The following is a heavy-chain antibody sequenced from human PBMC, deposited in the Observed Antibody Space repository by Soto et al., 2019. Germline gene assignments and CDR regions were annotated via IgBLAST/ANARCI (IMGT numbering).Heavy chain of an antibody. CDR3: AAVATPHRGFYYGMDV. Sequence: SVKVSCKASGFTFTSSAVQWVRQARGQRLEWLGWIVVGSGNTIYAQKFQERVTITRDMSTITSYMELNSLRSEDTAVYYCAAVATPHRGFYYGMDVWGQGTAVIVSS. V-gene: IGHV1-58*01. CDR1: GFTFTSSA. D-gene: IGHD2-15*01. J-gene: IGHJ6*02. CDR2: IVVGSGNT.